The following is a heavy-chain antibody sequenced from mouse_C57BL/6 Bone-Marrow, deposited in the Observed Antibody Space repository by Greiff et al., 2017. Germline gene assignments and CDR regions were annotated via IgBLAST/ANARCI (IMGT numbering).Heavy chain of an antibody. CDR3: STVYYFDY. V-gene: IGHV14-4*01. J-gene: IGHJ2*01. Sequence: EVKLMESGAELVRPGASVKLSCTASGFNIKDDYMHWVKQRPEQGLEWIGWIDPENGDTEYASKFQGKATITADTSSNTAYLQLSSLTSEDTAVYYCSTVYYFDYWGKGTTLTVSS. CDR2: IDPENGDT. CDR1: GFNIKDDY.